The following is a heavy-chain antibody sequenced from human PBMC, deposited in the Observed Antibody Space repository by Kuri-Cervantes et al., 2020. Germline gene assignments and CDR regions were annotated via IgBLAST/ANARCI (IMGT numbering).Heavy chain of an antibody. D-gene: IGHD6-13*01. CDR2: ISSDGSNK. Sequence: GESLKISCAASGFTFSTYAIHWVRQAPGKGLEWVALISSDGSNKHYVDSAKGRFTISRDNAKNSLYLQMNSLRAEDTALYYCAKDIYTYSSSCDYWGQGTLVTVSS. CDR3: AKDIYTYSSSCDY. J-gene: IGHJ4*02. V-gene: IGHV3-30-3*01. CDR1: GFTFSTYA.